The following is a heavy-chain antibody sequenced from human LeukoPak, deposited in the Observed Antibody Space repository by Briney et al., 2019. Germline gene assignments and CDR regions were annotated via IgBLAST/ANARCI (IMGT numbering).Heavy chain of an antibody. CDR3: AREAAAGTFYFDY. CDR2: IYTSGST. D-gene: IGHD6-13*01. CDR1: GDSISNYY. Sequence: SETLSLTCIVSGDSISNYYWSWIRQPAGKGLEWIGRIYTSGSTNYNPSPKSRVTMSVDTSKNQFSLKLTSVTAADMAVYYCAREAAAGTFYFDYWGQGTLVTVSS. V-gene: IGHV4-4*07. J-gene: IGHJ4*02.